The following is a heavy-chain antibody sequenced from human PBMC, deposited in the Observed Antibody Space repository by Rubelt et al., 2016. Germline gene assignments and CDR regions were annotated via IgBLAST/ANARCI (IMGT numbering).Heavy chain of an antibody. CDR3: ARDEQSSAGTVDY. CDR2: ISYDGSNK. V-gene: IGHV3-30*04. D-gene: IGHD6-19*01. Sequence: QVQLVESGGGVVQPGRSLRLSCAASGFTFSSYAMHWVRQATGKGLEWVEVISYDGSNKYYDDSWKGRLTIARENSKNRLYLQMNSLRAEDTAVYYCARDEQSSAGTVDYWGQGTLVTVSS. J-gene: IGHJ4*02. CDR1: GFTFSSYA.